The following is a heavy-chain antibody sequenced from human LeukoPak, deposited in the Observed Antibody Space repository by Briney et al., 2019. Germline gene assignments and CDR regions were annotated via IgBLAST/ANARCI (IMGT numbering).Heavy chain of an antibody. CDR2: INPNSGGT. J-gene: IGHJ6*03. Sequence: ASVKVSCKASGYTFTGYYMHWVRQAPGQGLEWMGWINPNSGGTNYAQKFQGWVTMTRDTSISTAYMELSRLRSDDTAVYYCARPQGPLYCTSTTCSDYYYYYMDVWGKGTTVTVSS. CDR1: GYTFTGYY. D-gene: IGHD2-2*01. V-gene: IGHV1-2*04. CDR3: ARPQGPLYCTSTTCSDYYYYYMDV.